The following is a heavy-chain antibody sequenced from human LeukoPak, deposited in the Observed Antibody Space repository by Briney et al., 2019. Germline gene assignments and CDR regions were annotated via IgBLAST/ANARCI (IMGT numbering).Heavy chain of an antibody. CDR1: GFSFDVYA. CDR3: AKAPSIAAAHFDY. V-gene: IGHV3-9*01. J-gene: IGHJ4*02. D-gene: IGHD6-13*01. CDR2: ISWNSGSI. Sequence: GQSMRPSCAAAGFSFDVYAMHWVRQAPGKCLEWVSGISWNSGSIGYADSVKGRFTISRDNAKNSLYLQMNSLRAEDTALYYCAKAPSIAAAHFDYWGQGTLVTVSS.